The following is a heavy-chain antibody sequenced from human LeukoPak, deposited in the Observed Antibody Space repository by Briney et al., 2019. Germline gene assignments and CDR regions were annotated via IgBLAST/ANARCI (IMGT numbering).Heavy chain of an antibody. Sequence: SVKVSCKASGGTFSSYAISWVRQAPGQGLEWMGRIIPTLGIANYAQKFQGRVTITADKSTSTAYMELSSLRSEDTAVYYCASNYYDSSGYYLDYWGQGTLVTVSS. CDR3: ASNYYDSSGYYLDY. V-gene: IGHV1-69*04. J-gene: IGHJ4*02. D-gene: IGHD3-22*01. CDR2: IIPTLGIA. CDR1: GGTFSSYA.